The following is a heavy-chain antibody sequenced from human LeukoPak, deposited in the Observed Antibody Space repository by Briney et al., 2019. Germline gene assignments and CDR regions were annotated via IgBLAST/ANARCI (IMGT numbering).Heavy chain of an antibody. Sequence: SQTLSLPCTVSGGSISSGRYYWSWIRQPAGKGLEWIGRIYTSGSTNYNPSLKSQVPISVDTSKNHFALKLSSVTAAGPSVYYCAEIAMVRGGWDASDIWGQGTMVTVSS. J-gene: IGHJ3*02. CDR3: AEIAMVRGGWDASDI. D-gene: IGHD3-10*01. CDR2: IYTSGST. V-gene: IGHV4-61*02. CDR1: GGSISSGRYY.